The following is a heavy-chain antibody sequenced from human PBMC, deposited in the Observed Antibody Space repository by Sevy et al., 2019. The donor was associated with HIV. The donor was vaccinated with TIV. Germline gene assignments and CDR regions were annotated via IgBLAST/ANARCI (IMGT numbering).Heavy chain of an antibody. CDR1: GFTFDDYA. Sequence: SLKISCAASGFTFDDYAMHWVRQAPGKGLEWVSGISWNSGSVGYADSVKGRFTISRDNAKNSLYLQMNSLRAEDTALYYCATPFLMGNRYYYYGMDVWGQGTTVTVSS. V-gene: IGHV3-9*01. D-gene: IGHD3-3*02. CDR2: ISWNSGSV. J-gene: IGHJ6*02. CDR3: ATPFLMGNRYYYYGMDV.